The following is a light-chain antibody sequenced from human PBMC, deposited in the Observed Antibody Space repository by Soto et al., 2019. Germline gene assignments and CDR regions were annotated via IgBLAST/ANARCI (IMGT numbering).Light chain of an antibody. CDR3: QTGGTGIP. J-gene: IGLJ3*02. V-gene: IGLV4-69*01. CDR2: VNSDGSH. CDR1: SGHSRYT. Sequence: QSVLTQSPSAAASLGASVKLTCTLSSGHSRYTIAWHQQQPEKGPRYLMTVNSDGSHTTGDGIPGRFSGSSSGAERYLTISDLQSEDEADYYCQTGGTGIPFGGGTKVTVL.